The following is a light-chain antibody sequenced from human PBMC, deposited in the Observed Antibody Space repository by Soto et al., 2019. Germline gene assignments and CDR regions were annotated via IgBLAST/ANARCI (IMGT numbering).Light chain of an antibody. V-gene: IGKV3-15*01. Sequence: EIVMTQSPATLSVSPGERATLSCRASQDININLAWYQQKAGQAPRLLIYSASTRAAGIPARFSGTGSETDFTLTIDSLQSEDFAVYYCQQRSNWPPVTFGGGTKVEIK. J-gene: IGKJ4*01. CDR3: QQRSNWPPVT. CDR1: QDININ. CDR2: SAS.